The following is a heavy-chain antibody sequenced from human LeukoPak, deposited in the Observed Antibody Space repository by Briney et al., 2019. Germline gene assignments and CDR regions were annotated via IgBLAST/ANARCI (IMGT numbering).Heavy chain of an antibody. CDR3: ARGGVAARLPYFDY. CDR1: GFTFSSYA. Sequence: PGGSLRLFCAASGFTFSSYAMHWVRQAPGKGLEYVSAISSNGGSTYYANSVKGRFTISRDNSKNTLYLQMGSLRAEDMAVYYCARGGVAARLPYFDYWGQGTLVTVSS. V-gene: IGHV3-64*01. J-gene: IGHJ4*02. D-gene: IGHD6-6*01. CDR2: ISSNGGST.